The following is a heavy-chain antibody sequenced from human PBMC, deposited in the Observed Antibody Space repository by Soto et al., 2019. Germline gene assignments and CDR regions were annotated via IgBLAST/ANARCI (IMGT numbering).Heavy chain of an antibody. Sequence: ASVKVSCKASGYTFNSYGFSWVRQAPGQGLEWVGWVSATNGDTNSARNFQGRVTLTTDTSTSTAYMDLRSLTSDDTAVYYCARDFRDTCGGTNCIYFDYWGLGTLVTVSS. J-gene: IGHJ4*02. V-gene: IGHV1-18*01. CDR3: ARDFRDTCGGTNCIYFDY. D-gene: IGHD2-21*01. CDR1: GYTFNSYG. CDR2: VSATNGDT.